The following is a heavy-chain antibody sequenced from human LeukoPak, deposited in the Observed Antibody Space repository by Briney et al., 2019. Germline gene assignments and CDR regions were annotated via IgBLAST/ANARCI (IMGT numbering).Heavy chain of an antibody. D-gene: IGHD3-22*01. J-gene: IGHJ4*02. CDR2: IKQDGSEK. Sequence: GGSLRLSCAASGFTFSSYWMSWVRQAPGKGLEWVANIKQDGSEKFCVDSVKGRFTISRDNAKNSPYLQMNSLRAEDTAVYFCARDYYGSTGPLTYWGQGALVTVSS. CDR3: ARDYYGSTGPLTY. CDR1: GFTFSSYW. V-gene: IGHV3-7*01.